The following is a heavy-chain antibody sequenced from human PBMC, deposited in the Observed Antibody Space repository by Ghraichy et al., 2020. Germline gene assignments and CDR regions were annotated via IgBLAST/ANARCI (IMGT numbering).Heavy chain of an antibody. V-gene: IGHV3-23*01. CDR2: ISGSGGST. CDR1: GFTFSSYA. D-gene: IGHD4-17*01. CDR3: AKMAKLSVTPRYFYY. J-gene: IGHJ4*01. Sequence: GGSLRLSCAASGFTFSSYAMSWVRQAPGKGLEWVSVISGSGGSTYYADSVKGRFTISRDNSKNTLYVEMNNLRAEDTAIYYCAKMAKLSVTPRYFYYWGHGTLVTVSS.